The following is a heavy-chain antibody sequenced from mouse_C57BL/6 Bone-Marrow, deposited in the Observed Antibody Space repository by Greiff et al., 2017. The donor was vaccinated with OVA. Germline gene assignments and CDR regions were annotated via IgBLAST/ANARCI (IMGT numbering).Heavy chain of an antibody. CDR1: GFNIKDDY. CDR3: TTYWDGDY. D-gene: IGHD4-1*01. V-gene: IGHV14-4*01. J-gene: IGHJ2*01. Sequence: EVKLMESGAELVRPGASVKLSCTASGFNIKDDYMHWVKQRPEQGLEWIGWIDPENGDTEYASKFQGKATITADTSSNTAYLQLSSLTSEDTAVYYCTTYWDGDYWGQGTTLTVSS. CDR2: IDPENGDT.